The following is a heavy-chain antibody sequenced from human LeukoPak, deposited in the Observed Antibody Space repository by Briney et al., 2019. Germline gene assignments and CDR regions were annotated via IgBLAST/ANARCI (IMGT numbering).Heavy chain of an antibody. Sequence: GGSLRLSCAASGFTFSRSCMTWVRQAPGKGLEFVADINQDGSVKNYVDFVRGRFTISRDNAKNSLYLQMNSLRAEDTAVYYCARDPGFSAFDIWGQGTMVTVSS. CDR1: GFTFSRSC. D-gene: IGHD6-25*01. CDR3: ARDPGFSAFDI. V-gene: IGHV3-7*01. CDR2: INQDGSVK. J-gene: IGHJ3*02.